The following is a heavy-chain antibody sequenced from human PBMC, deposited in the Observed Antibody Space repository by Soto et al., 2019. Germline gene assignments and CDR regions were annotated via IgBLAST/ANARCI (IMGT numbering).Heavy chain of an antibody. D-gene: IGHD1-26*01. J-gene: IGHJ6*02. V-gene: IGHV3-30-3*01. CDR3: AREGLGSSYYYYGMDV. Sequence: EESLRLSCAASGFTFSSYAMHWVRQAPGKGLEWVAVISYDGSNKYYADSVKGRFTISRDNSKNTLYLQMNSLRAEDTAVYYCAREGLGSSYYYYGMDVWGQGTTVTVSS. CDR2: ISYDGSNK. CDR1: GFTFSSYA.